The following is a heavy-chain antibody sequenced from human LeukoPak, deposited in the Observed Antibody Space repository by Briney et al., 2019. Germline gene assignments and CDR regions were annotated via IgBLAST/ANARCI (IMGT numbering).Heavy chain of an antibody. CDR2: INWNGGSI. CDR3: ARADKDGYGFFGFDY. Sequence: GSLRLSCAASGFAFDDYGMSWVRQAPGKGLEWVSGINWNGGSIGYADSVKGRFTISRDNAKNSLYLRINSLRAEDTALYYCARADKDGYGFFGFDYWGQGTLVTVSS. D-gene: IGHD5-18*01. V-gene: IGHV3-20*04. J-gene: IGHJ4*02. CDR1: GFAFDDYG.